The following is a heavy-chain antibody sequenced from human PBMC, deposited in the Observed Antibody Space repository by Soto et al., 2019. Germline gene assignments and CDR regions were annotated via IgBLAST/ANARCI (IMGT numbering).Heavy chain of an antibody. V-gene: IGHV1-18*01. CDR3: ASDDVPPGYYRDYYYYGMDV. D-gene: IGHD3-9*01. Sequence: GASVKVSCKASGYTFTSYGISWVRQAPGQGLEWMGWISAYNGNTNYAQKLQGRVTMTTDTSTSTAYMELRSLRSDDTAVYYCASDDVPPGYYRDYYYYGMDVWGQGTTVTVSS. J-gene: IGHJ6*02. CDR1: GYTFTSYG. CDR2: ISAYNGNT.